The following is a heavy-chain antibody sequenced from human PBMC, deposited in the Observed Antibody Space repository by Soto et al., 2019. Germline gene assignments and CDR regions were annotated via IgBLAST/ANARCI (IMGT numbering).Heavy chain of an antibody. V-gene: IGHV1-18*01. CDR1: GYTFTSYV. J-gene: IGHJ4*02. D-gene: IGHD3-22*01. CDR3: ARGAYDSSGYYYYFDY. Sequence: APVNVSCKASGYTFTSYVISWVRQAPGQGLEWMGWINAYNGHTNYAQKVQGRVTMTTDTSTSTVYMELRSLRSDDTAVYYCARGAYDSSGYYYYFDYWGQGTLVNAPQ. CDR2: INAYNGHT.